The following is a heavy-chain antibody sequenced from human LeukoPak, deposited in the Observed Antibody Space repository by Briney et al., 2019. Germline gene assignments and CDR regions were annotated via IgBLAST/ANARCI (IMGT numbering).Heavy chain of an antibody. J-gene: IGHJ4*02. V-gene: IGHV4-59*01. D-gene: IGHD2-2*01. Sequence: SXXLTLTCTVSGGSISSDYWRWIRQTPGKGVERIGYIYYSGRTNYTPSLKCRVTISVDTSKNQFSLKLSSVTAADTAVYYCARGYCSSTSCYLRYWGQGTLVTVSS. CDR2: IYYSGRT. CDR1: GGSISSDY. CDR3: ARGYCSSTSCYLRY.